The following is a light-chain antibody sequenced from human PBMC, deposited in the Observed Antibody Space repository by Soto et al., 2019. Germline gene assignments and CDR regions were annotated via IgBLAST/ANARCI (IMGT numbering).Light chain of an antibody. CDR1: QGISPF. Sequence: DIQLTQSPSFLSASVGDRVTITCRASQGISPFLAWYQQRPGKAPKLLIYAASTLQSGVPSRFSGSGSGTEFTITFCRRQPEDLATYYCQQVISYPPGFGPGTKVDI. V-gene: IGKV1-9*01. CDR2: AAS. J-gene: IGKJ3*01. CDR3: QQVISYPPG.